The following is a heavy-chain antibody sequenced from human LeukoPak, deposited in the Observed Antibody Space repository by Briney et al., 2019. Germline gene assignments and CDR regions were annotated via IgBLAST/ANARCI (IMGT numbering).Heavy chain of an antibody. Sequence: GGSLRLPCAASGFTFSSYSMNWVRQAPGKGLEWVSSISSSSSYIYYADSVKGRFTISRDNAKNSLYLQMNSLRAEDTAVYYCARYPANWNYGTYYFDYWGQRTLVTVSS. D-gene: IGHD1-7*01. CDR3: ARYPANWNYGTYYFDY. CDR2: ISSSSSYI. CDR1: GFTFSSYS. J-gene: IGHJ4*02. V-gene: IGHV3-21*01.